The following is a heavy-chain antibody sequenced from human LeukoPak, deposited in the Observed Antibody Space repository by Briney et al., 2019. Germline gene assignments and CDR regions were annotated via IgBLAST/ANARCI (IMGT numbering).Heavy chain of an antibody. CDR1: EFSVGSNY. Sequence: GGSLRLSCAASEFSVGSNYMTWVRQAPGKGLEWVSLIYSGGSTYYADSVKGRFTISRDNSKNTLYLQMNSLRVEDTAVYYCAKSWNYYDSSGDDALDIWGQGTMVTVSS. D-gene: IGHD3-22*01. J-gene: IGHJ3*02. CDR3: AKSWNYYDSSGDDALDI. V-gene: IGHV3-66*01. CDR2: IYSGGST.